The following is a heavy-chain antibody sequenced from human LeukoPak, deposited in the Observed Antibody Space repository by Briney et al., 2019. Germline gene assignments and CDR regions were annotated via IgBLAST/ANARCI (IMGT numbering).Heavy chain of an antibody. CDR3: ASEKTLYGGYDY. CDR1: GFTFSSYS. D-gene: IGHD4/OR15-4a*01. CDR2: ISSSSSYI. J-gene: IGHJ4*02. V-gene: IGHV3-21*01. Sequence: PGGSLRLSCAASGFTFSSYSMNWVRQAPGRGLEWVSSISSSSSYIYYADSVKGRFTISRDNAKNSLYLQMNSLRAEDTAVYYCASEKTLYGGYDYWGQGTLVTVSP.